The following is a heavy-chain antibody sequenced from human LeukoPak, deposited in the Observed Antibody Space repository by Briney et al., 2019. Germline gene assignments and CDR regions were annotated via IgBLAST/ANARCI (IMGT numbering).Heavy chain of an antibody. Sequence: GGSLRLSCSASGFSFGGSAVHWVRQAPGKGLEWVGRIKSKANSYATAYAASVKGRFTISRDDSENTAFLQMNSLKTEDTAVYYCTRRGDGDYGDYWGQGTLVTVSS. J-gene: IGHJ4*02. CDR2: IKSKANSYAT. CDR3: TRRGDGDYGDY. V-gene: IGHV3-73*01. CDR1: GFSFGGSA. D-gene: IGHD4-17*01.